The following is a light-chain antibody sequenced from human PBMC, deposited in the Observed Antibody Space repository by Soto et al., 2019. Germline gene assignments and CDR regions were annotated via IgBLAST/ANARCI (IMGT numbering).Light chain of an antibody. CDR3: QHSYTAPWT. Sequence: DIQMTQSPSSLSASVGDRVTITCRASQNIIYDLNWYQQKPGKVPNLLIFGASRLQSGVPSRFSGSGSGTEFTLTISSLQPEDFATYYCQHSYTAPWTFGQGTKVE. J-gene: IGKJ1*01. CDR2: GAS. CDR1: QNIIYD. V-gene: IGKV1-39*01.